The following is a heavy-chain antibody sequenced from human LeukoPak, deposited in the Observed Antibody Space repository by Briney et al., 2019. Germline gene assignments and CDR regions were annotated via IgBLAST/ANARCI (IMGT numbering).Heavy chain of an antibody. J-gene: IGHJ4*02. V-gene: IGHV4-59*13. D-gene: IGHD6-19*01. CDR3: ARGSSGSRDY. Sequence: SETLSLTRTVSGGSISSYYWSWIRQPPGKGLEWIGYIYYSGSTNYNPSLKSRVTISVDTSKNQFSLKLSSVTAADTAVYYCARGSSGSRDYWGQGTLVTVSS. CDR2: IYYSGST. CDR1: GGSISSYY.